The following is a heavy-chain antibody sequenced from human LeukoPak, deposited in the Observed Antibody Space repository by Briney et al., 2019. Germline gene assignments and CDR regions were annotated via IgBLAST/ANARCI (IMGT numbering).Heavy chain of an antibody. CDR3: ERDDKDSGLPPVPHLVH. V-gene: IGHV3-48*03. J-gene: IGHJ4*02. Sequence: GGSLRLSCAASGFTFSSYEMNWVRQAPGKGREWVSYISSSGSTIYYADSVKGRFTISRDNAKNSLYLQMNSLRAEDTAVYYCERDDKDSGLPPVPHLVHWRQGTLVTVSS. D-gene: IGHD3-10*01. CDR1: GFTFSSYE. CDR2: ISSSGSTI.